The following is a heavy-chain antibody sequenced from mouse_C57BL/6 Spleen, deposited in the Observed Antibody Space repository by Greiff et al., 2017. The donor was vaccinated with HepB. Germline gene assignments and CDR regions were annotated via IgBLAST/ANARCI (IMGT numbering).Heavy chain of an antibody. D-gene: IGHD2-1*01. CDR3: ASRSYGNYLYYFDY. Sequence: EVQLQQSGPVLVKPGASVKMSCKASGYTFTDYYMNWVKQSHGKSLEWIGVINPYNGGTSYNQKFKGKATLTVDKSSSTAYMELNSLTSEDSAVYYCASRSYGNYLYYFDYWGQGTTLTVSS. CDR2: INPYNGGT. V-gene: IGHV1-19*01. J-gene: IGHJ2*01. CDR1: GYTFTDYY.